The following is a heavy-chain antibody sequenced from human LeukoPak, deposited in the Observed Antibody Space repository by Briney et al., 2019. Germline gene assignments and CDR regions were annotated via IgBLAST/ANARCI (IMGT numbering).Heavy chain of an antibody. CDR3: ARLTQRAFWSSGWYWVHDY. D-gene: IGHD6-19*01. CDR1: GYTFTSYG. V-gene: IGHV1-18*01. J-gene: IGHJ4*02. Sequence: ASVKVSCKASGYTFTSYGISWVRQAPGQGLEWTGWISAYNGNTNYAQKLQGRVTMTTDTSTSTAYMELRSLRSDDTAVYYCARLTQRAFWSSGWYWVHDYWGQGTLVTVSS. CDR2: ISAYNGNT.